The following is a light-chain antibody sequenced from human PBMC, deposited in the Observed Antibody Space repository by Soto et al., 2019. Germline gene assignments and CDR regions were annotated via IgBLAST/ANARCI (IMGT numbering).Light chain of an antibody. V-gene: IGLV2-23*01. J-gene: IGLJ1*01. Sequence: QSALTQPASVSGSPGQSITISCTGISSDVGNYNLVSWYQQRPGKVPKLMIYEGSKRPSGVSNRFSVSKSGNTASLTISGLQAEDEADYYCCSYIDSSTVYVFGTGTKLTVL. CDR1: SSDVGNYNL. CDR2: EGS. CDR3: CSYIDSSTVYV.